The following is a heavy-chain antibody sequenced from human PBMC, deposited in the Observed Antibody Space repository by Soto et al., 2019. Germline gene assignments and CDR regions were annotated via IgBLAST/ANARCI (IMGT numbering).Heavy chain of an antibody. J-gene: IGHJ3*02. CDR2: IYWDDDK. D-gene: IGHD3-22*01. CDR1: GFSLSTSGVG. CDR3: AHSGDYYDSSGYYYRSGAFDI. V-gene: IGHV2-5*02. Sequence: SGPTLVNPTQTLTLTCTFSGFSLSTSGVGVGWIRQPPGKALEWLALIYWDDDKRYSPSLKSRLTITKDTSKNQVVLTMTNMDPVDTATYYCAHSGDYYDSSGYYYRSGAFDIWGQGTMVTVSS.